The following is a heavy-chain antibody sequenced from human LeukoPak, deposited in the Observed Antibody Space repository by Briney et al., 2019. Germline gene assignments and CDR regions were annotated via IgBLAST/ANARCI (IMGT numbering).Heavy chain of an antibody. CDR2: INPKSGGT. J-gene: IGHJ4*02. Sequence: ASVKVSCKASGYTFSGYYMHWVRQAPGQRLEWMGWINPKSGGTNYAQKFQGRVTITRDTSISTAYMELSRLRSDDTAVYYCARDDSGADNWGQGTLVTVSS. V-gene: IGHV1-2*02. CDR1: GYTFSGYY. D-gene: IGHD1-26*01. CDR3: ARDDSGADN.